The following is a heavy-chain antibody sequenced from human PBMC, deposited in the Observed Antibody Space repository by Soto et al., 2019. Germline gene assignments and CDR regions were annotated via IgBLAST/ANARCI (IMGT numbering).Heavy chain of an antibody. CDR1: GFTFSDYW. J-gene: IGHJ5*02. D-gene: IGHD3-16*01. Sequence: EVPVMESGGDLVQPGGSLRLSCVASGFTFSDYWMHWVRQGPGKGLVWVSRINSDGTTRSYAESVKGRFTISRDNVKNTLFLQMNSLRGEDTGVYYCVTSGGFDHWGQGTVVTVSS. CDR2: INSDGTTR. CDR3: VTSGGFDH. V-gene: IGHV3-74*01.